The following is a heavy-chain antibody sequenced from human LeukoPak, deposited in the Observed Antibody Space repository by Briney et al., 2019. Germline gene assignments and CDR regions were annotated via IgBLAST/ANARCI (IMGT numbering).Heavy chain of an antibody. CDR2: INHSGST. V-gene: IGHV4-34*01. Sequence: PSETLSLTCAVYGGSFSGYYWSWIRQPPGKGLEWIWEINHSGSTNYNPSLKSRVTISVYTSKNQFSLKLSSVTAADTAVYYCARGHSSSWYRGFDYWGQGTRVTVSS. CDR3: ARGHSSSWYRGFDY. D-gene: IGHD6-13*01. J-gene: IGHJ4*02. CDR1: GGSFSGYY.